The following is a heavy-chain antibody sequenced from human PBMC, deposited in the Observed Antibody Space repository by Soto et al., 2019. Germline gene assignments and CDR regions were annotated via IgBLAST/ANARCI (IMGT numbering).Heavy chain of an antibody. CDR3: ARERGWYASGYYYGMDV. J-gene: IGHJ6*02. Sequence: GSLRLSCAASGFNFHTYSMHWVRQAPDKGLEWVAVISYDGSNKFNADSVKGRFTISRDNSENTLYLQMNSLRADDAAMYYCARERGWYASGYYYGMDVWGQGTAVTVSS. CDR1: GFNFHTYS. CDR2: ISYDGSNK. V-gene: IGHV3-30*04. D-gene: IGHD6-19*01.